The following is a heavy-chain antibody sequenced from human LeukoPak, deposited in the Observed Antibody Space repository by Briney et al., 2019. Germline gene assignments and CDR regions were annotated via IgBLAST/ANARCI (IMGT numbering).Heavy chain of an antibody. CDR1: GFTFSSYG. D-gene: IGHD5-24*01. Sequence: GGSLRLSCAASGFTFSSYGMHWVRQAPGKGLEWVAVIWYDGSNKYYADSVKGRFTISRDNSKNTLYLQMNSLRAEDTAVYYCARVTRRRDGYNYGDYWGQGTLVTVSS. V-gene: IGHV3-33*08. CDR3: ARVTRRRDGYNYGDY. J-gene: IGHJ4*02. CDR2: IWYDGSNK.